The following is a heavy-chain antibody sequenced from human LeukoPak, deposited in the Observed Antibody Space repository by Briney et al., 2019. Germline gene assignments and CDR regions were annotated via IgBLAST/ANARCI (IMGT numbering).Heavy chain of an antibody. D-gene: IGHD1-26*01. CDR2: ISSSSSTI. J-gene: IGHJ5*02. Sequence: GGSLRLSCAASGFTFDDYGMSWVRQAPGKGLEWVSYISSSSSTIYYADSVKGRFTISRDNAKNSMYLQLNSLRIEDTAVYYCARSLVVGGTYPYHWGQGTLVTVSS. CDR1: GFTFDDYG. V-gene: IGHV3-48*01. CDR3: ARSLVVGGTYPYH.